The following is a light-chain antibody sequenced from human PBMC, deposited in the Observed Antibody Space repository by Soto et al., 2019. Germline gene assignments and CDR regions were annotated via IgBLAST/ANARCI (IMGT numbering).Light chain of an antibody. Sequence: EIVLTQSPGTLSLSPGERVTLSCRASQSIDNNHLAWYQQKPGQAPRLLIHGTSNRATGIPDRFSGSGSGTDFTLTFSSLEPGDLAVYYCQQYGSSPRTFGQGTKVEIK. CDR2: GTS. CDR3: QQYGSSPRT. V-gene: IGKV3-20*01. J-gene: IGKJ1*01. CDR1: QSIDNNH.